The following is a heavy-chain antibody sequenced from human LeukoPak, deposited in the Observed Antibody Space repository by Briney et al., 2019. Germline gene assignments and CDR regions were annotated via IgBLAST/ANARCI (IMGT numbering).Heavy chain of an antibody. Sequence: GGSLRLSCAASGFTFSSYAMSWVRQAPGKGLEWVANIKQDGSEKYYVDSVKGRFTISRDNAKNSLYLQMNSLRAEDTAVYYCARGYCSSTSCYHFDYWGQGTLVTVSS. CDR2: IKQDGSEK. D-gene: IGHD2-2*01. V-gene: IGHV3-7*04. J-gene: IGHJ4*02. CDR3: ARGYCSSTSCYHFDY. CDR1: GFTFSSYA.